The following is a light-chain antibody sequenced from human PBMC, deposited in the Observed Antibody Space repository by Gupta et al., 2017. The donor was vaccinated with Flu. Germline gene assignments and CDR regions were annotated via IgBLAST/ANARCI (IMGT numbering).Light chain of an antibody. CDR3: HQRTNEDT. J-gene: IGKJ2*01. Sequence: TQSPAILSLSPGERATLSCRASQSVNTYLAWYQQKPGQAPRLLIYDASNRATGIPARFSGSGSGTDFTLTISSLEPEDFAVYYCHQRTNEDTFGQGTQLEI. V-gene: IGKV3-11*01. CDR2: DAS. CDR1: QSVNTY.